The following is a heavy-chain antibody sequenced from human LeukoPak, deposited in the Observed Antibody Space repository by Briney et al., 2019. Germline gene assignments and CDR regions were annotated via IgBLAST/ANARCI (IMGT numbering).Heavy chain of an antibody. CDR2: IYYSGST. D-gene: IGHD6-6*01. V-gene: IGHV4-39*01. CDR3: ARQGSSSVYYYMDV. CDR1: GGSISSSSYY. Sequence: SETLSLTCTGSGGSISSSSYYWGWIRQPPGKGLEWIGSIYYSGSTYYNPSLKSRVTISVDTSKNQFSLKLSSVTAADTAVYYCARQGSSSVYYYMDVWGKGTTVTVSS. J-gene: IGHJ6*03.